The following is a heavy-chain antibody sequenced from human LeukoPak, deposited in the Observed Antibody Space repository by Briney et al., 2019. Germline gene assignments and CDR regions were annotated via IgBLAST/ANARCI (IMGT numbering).Heavy chain of an antibody. Sequence: PSETLSLTCTVSGGSISSGDYYWSWIRQPPGKGLEWIGYIYYSGSTNYNPSLKSRVTISVDTSKNQFSLKLSSVTAADTAVYYCARDAPWGGAALDYWGQGTLVTVSS. D-gene: IGHD1-26*01. CDR3: ARDAPWGGAALDY. CDR1: GGSISSGDYY. J-gene: IGHJ4*02. CDR2: IYYSGST. V-gene: IGHV4-61*08.